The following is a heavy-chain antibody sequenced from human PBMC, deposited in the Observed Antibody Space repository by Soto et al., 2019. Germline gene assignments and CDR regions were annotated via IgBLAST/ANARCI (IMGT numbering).Heavy chain of an antibody. CDR1: GFTFSSYG. D-gene: IGHD1-26*01. Sequence: QVQLVESGGGVVQPGRSLRLSCAASGFTFSSYGMHWVRQAPGKGLEWVAVIWYDGSNKYYADSVKGRFTISRDNSKNKSYLQMNRQRDEDRAVYYCAKEGQEWALTKSDWFDPWGQGTLVTVSS. V-gene: IGHV3-33*06. CDR3: AKEGQEWALTKSDWFDP. J-gene: IGHJ5*02. CDR2: IWYDGSNK.